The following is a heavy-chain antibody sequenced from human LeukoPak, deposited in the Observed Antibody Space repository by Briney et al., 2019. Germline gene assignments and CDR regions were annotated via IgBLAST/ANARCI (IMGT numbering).Heavy chain of an antibody. Sequence: TLSLTCAVSGGSISSGAYPWSWIRQPPGKGLEWIGYIYHSGSTYYNPSLKSRVTISLDRSKNQFSLKLSSVTAADTAVYYCARSDYYDSSVYFDYWGQGTLVTVSS. CDR3: ARSDYYDSSVYFDY. D-gene: IGHD3-22*01. V-gene: IGHV4-30-2*01. CDR2: IYHSGST. J-gene: IGHJ4*02. CDR1: GGSISSGAYP.